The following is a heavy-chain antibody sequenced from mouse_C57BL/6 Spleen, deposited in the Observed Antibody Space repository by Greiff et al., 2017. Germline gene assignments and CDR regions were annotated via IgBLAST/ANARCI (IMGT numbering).Heavy chain of an antibody. J-gene: IGHJ3*01. Sequence: VQLQQSGAELVRPGASVKLSCTASGFNIKDYYMHWVKQRPEQGLEWIGRIDPEDGDTEYDPKFQGKATMTADTSSNTAYLQLSSLTSEDTAVYYCTTHYYGSRWFAYWGQGTLVTVSA. V-gene: IGHV14-1*01. CDR2: IDPEDGDT. CDR1: GFNIKDYY. D-gene: IGHD1-1*01. CDR3: TTHYYGSRWFAY.